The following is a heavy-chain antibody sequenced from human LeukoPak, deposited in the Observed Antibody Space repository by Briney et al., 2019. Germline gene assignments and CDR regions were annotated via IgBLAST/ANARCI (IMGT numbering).Heavy chain of an antibody. D-gene: IGHD5-24*01. J-gene: IGHJ4*02. CDR2: IYYSGST. CDR1: GGSISSSSYY. CDR3: ARYLDGRWLHGGAFDY. V-gene: IGHV4-39*07. Sequence: SGTLSLTCAVSGGSISSSSYYWGWIRQPPGKGLEWIGSIYYSGSTYYNPSLKSRVTISVDTSKNQFSLKLSSVTAADAAVYYCARYLDGRWLHGGAFDYWGQGTLVTVSS.